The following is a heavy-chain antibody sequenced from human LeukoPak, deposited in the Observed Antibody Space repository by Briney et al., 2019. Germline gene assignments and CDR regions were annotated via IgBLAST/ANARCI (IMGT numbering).Heavy chain of an antibody. J-gene: IGHJ4*02. CDR2: IGSSGSTI. V-gene: IGHV3-48*03. CDR1: GFSFSSYE. D-gene: IGHD5-24*01. CDR3: ARFGYNDFDY. Sequence: GGSLRLSCVASGFSFSSYEINWVRQAPGKGLEWVSYIGSSGSTIYYADSVKGRFTISRDNAKNSLYLQMNSLRPEDTAVYYCARFGYNDFDYWGQGTLVTVS.